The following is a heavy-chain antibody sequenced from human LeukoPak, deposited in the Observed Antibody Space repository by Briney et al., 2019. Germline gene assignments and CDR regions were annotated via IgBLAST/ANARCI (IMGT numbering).Heavy chain of an antibody. CDR1: GYTFTSYG. J-gene: IGHJ6*02. D-gene: IGHD2-15*01. CDR2: ISAYNGNT. V-gene: IGHV1-18*01. CDR3: ARLVVVAAIRYYGMDV. Sequence: ASVKVSCKPSGYTFTSYGISWVRQAPGQGREWMGWISAYNGNTNYAQKLQGRVTMTTDTSTSTAYMELRSLRSDDTAVYYCARLVVVAAIRYYGMDVWGQGTTVTVSS.